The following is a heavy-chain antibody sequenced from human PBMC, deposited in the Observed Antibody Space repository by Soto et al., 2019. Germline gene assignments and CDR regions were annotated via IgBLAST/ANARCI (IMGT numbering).Heavy chain of an antibody. CDR3: ATVGITFGGVIGDAFHI. CDR1: GFTFSSYS. Sequence: GGSLRLSCAASGFTFSSYSMNWVRQAPGKGLEWISYISSTRSTMYYADSVKGRFTISRDNAKNSLYLQMNSLRDEDTAVYYCATVGITFGGVIGDAFHIWGQGTMVTVSS. CDR2: ISSTRSTM. J-gene: IGHJ3*02. D-gene: IGHD3-16*02. V-gene: IGHV3-48*02.